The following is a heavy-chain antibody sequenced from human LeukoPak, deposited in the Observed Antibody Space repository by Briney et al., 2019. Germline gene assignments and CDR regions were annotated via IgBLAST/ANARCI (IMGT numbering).Heavy chain of an antibody. D-gene: IGHD6-13*01. CDR1: GYSVSSGYY. J-gene: IGHJ3*02. V-gene: IGHV4-38-2*02. CDR3: ARNGPTAAGAFDI. CDR2: IYHSGST. Sequence: PSETLSLTCTVSGYSVSSGYYWGWIRQPPGEGLEWIGSIYHSGSTYYNPSLKSRVTISVDTSKNQFSLKLRSVTAADTAVYYCARNGPTAAGAFDIWGQGTPVTVSS.